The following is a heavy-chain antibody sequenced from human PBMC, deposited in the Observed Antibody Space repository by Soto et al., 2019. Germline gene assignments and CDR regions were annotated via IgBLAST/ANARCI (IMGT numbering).Heavy chain of an antibody. CDR3: TAGKLYPSLDFDY. V-gene: IGHV3-21*03. D-gene: IGHD2-8*01. CDR2: ISSSSSYI. J-gene: IGHJ4*02. Sequence: PGGSLRLSCAASGFTFSSYSMNWVRQAPGKGLEWVSSISSSSSYIYYADSVKGRFTISRDDSKSIAYLQMNSLKTEDTAVYYCTAGKLYPSLDFDYWGQGTLVTVSS. CDR1: GFTFSSYS.